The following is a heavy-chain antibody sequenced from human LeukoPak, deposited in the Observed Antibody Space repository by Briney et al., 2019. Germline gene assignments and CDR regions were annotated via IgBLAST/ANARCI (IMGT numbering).Heavy chain of an antibody. CDR3: ARGGRGPDAFDI. CDR1: GGSISSYY. CDR2: IYYSGST. V-gene: IGHV4-59*01. J-gene: IGHJ3*02. D-gene: IGHD3-10*01. Sequence: PSETLSLTCTFSGGSISSYYWSCIRQPPGKGLEWIGYIYYSGSTNYNPSLKSRVTISVDTSKNQFSLKLSSVTAADMAVYYCARGGRGPDAFDIWGQGTMVTVSS.